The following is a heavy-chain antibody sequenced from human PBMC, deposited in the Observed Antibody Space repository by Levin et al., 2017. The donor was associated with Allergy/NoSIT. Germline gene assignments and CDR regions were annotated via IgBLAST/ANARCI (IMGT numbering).Heavy chain of an antibody. CDR2: ISSTGST. D-gene: IGHD5-12*01. Sequence: SETLSLTCAVSGSSISNYYWNWIRQPPGKGLEWIGYISSTGSTNYNPSLKSRVTISIDTSMNQFSLRLNSVTAADTAVYYCARVPTSRGYTGYGDFDYWGQGTLVTVSS. J-gene: IGHJ4*02. CDR3: ARVPTSRGYTGYGDFDY. CDR1: GSSISNYY. V-gene: IGHV4-59*08.